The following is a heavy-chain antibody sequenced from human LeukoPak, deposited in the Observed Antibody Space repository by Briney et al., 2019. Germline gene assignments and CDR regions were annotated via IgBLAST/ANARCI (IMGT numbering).Heavy chain of an antibody. CDR3: ARGRTAANYFDY. D-gene: IGHD1-1*01. CDR2: IIPIFGTA. CDR1: GGTFSGYA. V-gene: IGHV1-69*06. Sequence: SVKVSCKASGGTFSGYAISWVRQAPGQGLEWMGGIIPIFGTANYAQKFQGRVTITADKSTSTAYMELSSLRSEDTAVYYCARGRTAANYFDYWGQGTLVTVSS. J-gene: IGHJ4*02.